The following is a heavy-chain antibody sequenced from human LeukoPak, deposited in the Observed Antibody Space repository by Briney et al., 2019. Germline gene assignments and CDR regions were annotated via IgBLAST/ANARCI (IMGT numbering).Heavy chain of an antibody. J-gene: IGHJ3*02. D-gene: IGHD3-22*01. Sequence: GSLRLSCAASGFTFSSYAMHWVRQAPGKVLEWVAVISYDGSNKYYADSVKGRFTISRDNSKNTLYLQMNSLRAEDTAVYYCARDLGGSGYYAFDIWGQGTMVTVSS. CDR3: ARDLGGSGYYAFDI. CDR2: ISYDGSNK. V-gene: IGHV3-30*04. CDR1: GFTFSSYA.